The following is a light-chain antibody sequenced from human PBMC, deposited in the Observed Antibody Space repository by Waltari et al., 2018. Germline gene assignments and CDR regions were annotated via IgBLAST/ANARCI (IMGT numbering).Light chain of an antibody. CDR1: SSDVGAYNY. CDR3: SSYTFSSTLV. J-gene: IGLJ1*01. Sequence: QSALSQPASVSGSPGQSITISCSGSSSDVGAYNYVSWYQQHPGKAPKLVIFDVSNRPSGVSNRFSGSKSYNTASLTISGLQAEDEADYYCSSYTFSSTLVFGTGTKVTVL. V-gene: IGLV2-14*03. CDR2: DVS.